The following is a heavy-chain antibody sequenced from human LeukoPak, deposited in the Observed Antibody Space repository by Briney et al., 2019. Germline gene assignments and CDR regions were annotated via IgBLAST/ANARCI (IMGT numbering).Heavy chain of an antibody. CDR1: GFTFSSYW. CDR2: IKQDGSVR. D-gene: IGHD6-19*01. CDR3: AREMWQWRY. J-gene: IGHJ4*02. V-gene: IGHV3-7*03. Sequence: GGSLRLSCAASGFTFSSYWMSWVRQAPGKGLEWVASIKQDGSVRYYVDSVKGRFTISRDNAKNSLYLQTNSLRAEDTAVYYCAREMWQWRYWGQEPLFPASS.